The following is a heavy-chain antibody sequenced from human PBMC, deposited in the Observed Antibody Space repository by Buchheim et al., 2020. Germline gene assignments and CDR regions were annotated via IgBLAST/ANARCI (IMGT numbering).Heavy chain of an antibody. V-gene: IGHV3-23*01. CDR1: GFTFSSYA. D-gene: IGHD5-24*01. Sequence: EVQLLESGGGLVQPGGSLRLSCAASGFTFSSYAMSWVRQAPGKGLECVSGISGSGGITYNADSVKGRFTISRENSKNTLYLQMNSLRAEDTAVYYCAKGRHGYSYFDYWGQGTL. J-gene: IGHJ4*02. CDR2: ISGSGGIT. CDR3: AKGRHGYSYFDY.